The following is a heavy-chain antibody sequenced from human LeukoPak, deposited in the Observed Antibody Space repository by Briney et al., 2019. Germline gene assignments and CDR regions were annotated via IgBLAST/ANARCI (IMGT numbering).Heavy chain of an antibody. CDR2: INHSGST. V-gene: IGHV4-34*01. J-gene: IGHJ4*02. CDR3: ARGRDPY. Sequence: SETLSLTCAVYGVSFSGYYWTWIRQPPGRGLEWIGEINHSGSTNYNPSLKSRVTISVDTSKSQLSLKRKSVTAADTAMYYCARGRDPYWGQGTLVTVSS. CDR1: GVSFSGYY. D-gene: IGHD5-24*01.